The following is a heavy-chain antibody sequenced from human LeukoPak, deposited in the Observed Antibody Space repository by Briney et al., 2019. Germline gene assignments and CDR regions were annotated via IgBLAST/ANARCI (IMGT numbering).Heavy chain of an antibody. Sequence: ASLKVSCKASGYTFTDYYLHWVRQAPGQGLEWMGWINPNSGGTNYAQKFQGRVTLTRDTSMSTAYMEISRLTSDDTAVYYCARDNLEASWGSPGDYWGQGTLDTVSS. J-gene: IGHJ4*02. V-gene: IGHV1-2*02. CDR2: INPNSGGT. D-gene: IGHD2-2*01. CDR1: GYTFTDYY. CDR3: ARDNLEASWGSPGDY.